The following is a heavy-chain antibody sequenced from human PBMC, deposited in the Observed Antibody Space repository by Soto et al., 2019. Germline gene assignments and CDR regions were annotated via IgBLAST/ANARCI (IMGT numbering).Heavy chain of an antibody. Sequence: GGSLRLSCAASGFTVSSNFMNWVRQAPGKGLEWVSIIYSGDSTYYADSVKGRFTISRDNSKNTLYLQMNSLRAEDTAVYYCARSWAVAGSYDYWGQGTLVTVSS. CDR3: ARSWAVAGSYDY. CDR2: IYSGDST. D-gene: IGHD6-19*01. V-gene: IGHV3-66*01. J-gene: IGHJ4*02. CDR1: GFTVSSNF.